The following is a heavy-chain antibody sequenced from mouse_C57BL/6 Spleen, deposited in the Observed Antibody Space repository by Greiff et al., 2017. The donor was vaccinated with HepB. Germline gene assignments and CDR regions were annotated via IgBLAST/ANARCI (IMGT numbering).Heavy chain of an antibody. V-gene: IGHV1-55*01. J-gene: IGHJ3*01. D-gene: IGHD1-1*01. CDR3: AREGYYGSSFAWFAY. Sequence: VQLQQSGAELVKPGASVKMSCKASGYTFTSYWITWVKQRPGQGLEWIGDIYPGSGSTNYNEKFKSKATLTVDTSSSTAYMQLSSLTSEDSAVYYCAREGYYGSSFAWFAYWGQGTLVTVSA. CDR1: GYTFTSYW. CDR2: IYPGSGST.